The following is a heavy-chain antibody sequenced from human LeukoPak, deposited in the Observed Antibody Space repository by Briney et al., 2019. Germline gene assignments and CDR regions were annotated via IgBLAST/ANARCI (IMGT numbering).Heavy chain of an antibody. V-gene: IGHV4-39*01. CDR2: IYYSGST. J-gene: IGHJ6*03. Sequence: HPSETLSLTCTVSGGSISSSSYYWGWIRQPPGKGLEWIGSIYYSGSTYYNPSLKSRVTISVDTSKNQFSLKLSSVTAADTAVYYCARGLKEGWNYWAVRYYYYYMDVWGKGTTVTVSS. CDR1: GGSISSSSYY. CDR3: ARGLKEGWNYWAVRYYYYYMDV. D-gene: IGHD1-7*01.